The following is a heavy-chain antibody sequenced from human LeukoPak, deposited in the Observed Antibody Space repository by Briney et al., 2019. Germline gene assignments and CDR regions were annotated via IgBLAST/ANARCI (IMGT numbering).Heavy chain of an antibody. CDR1: GFSISKYW. CDR3: VRENNGIDY. V-gene: IGHV3-74*03. Sequence: QPGGSLRLSCAVSGFSISKYWMDWVRQAPGKGPVWVSHLNGDGRTTYADSVKGRFTLSRDNAKNTLYLQMDSLSAEDTAVYYCVRENNGIDYWGQGTLVTVSS. D-gene: IGHD1-14*01. CDR2: LNGDGRT. J-gene: IGHJ4*02.